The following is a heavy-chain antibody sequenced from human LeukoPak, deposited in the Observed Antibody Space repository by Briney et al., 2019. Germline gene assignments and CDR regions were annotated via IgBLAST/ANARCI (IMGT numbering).Heavy chain of an antibody. CDR2: ILYDGSNK. Sequence: PGGSLRLSCAASGFTFSSYGMHWVRQAPGKGLEWVAVILYDGSNKYYADSVKGRFTISRDNSKNTLYLQMNSLRAEDTAVYYCAKDLEPLEDIVVVPAAMVDYWGQGTLVTVSS. CDR1: GFTFSSYG. J-gene: IGHJ4*02. V-gene: IGHV3-30*18. CDR3: AKDLEPLEDIVVVPAAMVDY. D-gene: IGHD2-2*01.